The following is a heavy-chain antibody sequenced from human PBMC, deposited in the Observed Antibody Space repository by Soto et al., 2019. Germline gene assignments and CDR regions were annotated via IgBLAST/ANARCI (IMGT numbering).Heavy chain of an antibody. J-gene: IGHJ6*02. CDR2: IIPIFGTA. CDR3: AREDCSSTSCYGYYYYGMDV. CDR1: GGTFSSYA. V-gene: IGHV1-69*13. D-gene: IGHD2-2*01. Sequence: SVKVSCKASGGTFSSYAISWVRQAPGQGLEWMGGIIPIFGTANYAQKFQGRVTITADESTSTAYMELSSLRSEDTAVYYCAREDCSSTSCYGYYYYGMDVWGQGTTVTVSS.